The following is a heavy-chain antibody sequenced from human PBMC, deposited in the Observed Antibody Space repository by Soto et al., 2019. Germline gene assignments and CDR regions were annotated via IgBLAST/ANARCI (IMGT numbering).Heavy chain of an antibody. CDR2: ISSSSRYI. J-gene: IGHJ4*02. CDR1: GFTFSSYS. Sequence: EVQLVESGGGLVKPGGSLRLSCAASGFTFSSYSMNWVRQAPGKGLEWVSSISSSSRYIYYAESVKGRFTIYRDNAQNSLYLQMNSLRAEDTAVYYCARECYNWNYKGDYWGQGTLVTVSS. CDR3: ARECYNWNYKGDY. D-gene: IGHD1-7*01. V-gene: IGHV3-21*01.